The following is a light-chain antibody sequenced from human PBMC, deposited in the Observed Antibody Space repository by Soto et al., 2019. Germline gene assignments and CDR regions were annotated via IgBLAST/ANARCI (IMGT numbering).Light chain of an antibody. J-gene: IGKJ1*01. CDR2: AAS. CDR3: QQYYSYPWT. V-gene: IGKV1-8*01. Sequence: AIRMPQSPSSLSASTGDRFTITCRASQGISSYLAWYQQKPGKAPKLLIYAASTLQSGVPSRFSGSGSGTDFTLTISCLQSEDFATYYCQQYYSYPWTVGQGTKVDIK. CDR1: QGISSY.